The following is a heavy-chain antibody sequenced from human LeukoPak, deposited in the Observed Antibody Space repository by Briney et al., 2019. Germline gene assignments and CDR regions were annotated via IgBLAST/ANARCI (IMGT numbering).Heavy chain of an antibody. D-gene: IGHD3-3*01. CDR3: ARDRNSFYYDFWSGYYDY. Sequence: PGGSLRLSCAASGFTFTSYAMDWVRQAPGKGRGWVAVILYVGSNKYYADSVKGRFTISRDNSTNTPYMQRNSLRAEDTAVYNCARDRNSFYYDFWSGYYDYWGQGTLVTVSS. CDR2: ILYVGSNK. CDR1: GFTFTSYA. J-gene: IGHJ4*02. V-gene: IGHV3-30-3*01.